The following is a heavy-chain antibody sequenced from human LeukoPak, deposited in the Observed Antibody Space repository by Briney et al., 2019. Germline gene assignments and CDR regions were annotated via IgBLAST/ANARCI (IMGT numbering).Heavy chain of an antibody. D-gene: IGHD6-13*01. Sequence: GGSLRLSCAASGFTFSSYAMNWVRQAPGKGLEWVSGISGSGGSTYYADSVKGRFTISRDHSKNTLYLQMNSLRAEDTAVYYCAKDSAYSSGWYYFDPWGKGILVTVSS. CDR3: AKDSAYSSGWYYFDP. J-gene: IGHJ4*02. V-gene: IGHV3-23*01. CDR1: GFTFSSYA. CDR2: ISGSGGST.